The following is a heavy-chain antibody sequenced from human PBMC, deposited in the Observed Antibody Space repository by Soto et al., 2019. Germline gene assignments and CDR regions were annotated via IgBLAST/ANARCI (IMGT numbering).Heavy chain of an antibody. Sequence: QVQLVQSGAEVKKPGSSVKVSCKASGGTFNSYVINWVRQAPGQGLECMGGIIPFFGTAEYAQKFQGRVTITADEAASTAYMELSSLKPGDTAVYYCAGTHFDTSGYYPSALEYWGQGTQVSVSS. D-gene: IGHD3-22*01. CDR3: AGTHFDTSGYYPSALEY. CDR2: IIPFFGTA. V-gene: IGHV1-69*01. J-gene: IGHJ4*02. CDR1: GGTFNSYV.